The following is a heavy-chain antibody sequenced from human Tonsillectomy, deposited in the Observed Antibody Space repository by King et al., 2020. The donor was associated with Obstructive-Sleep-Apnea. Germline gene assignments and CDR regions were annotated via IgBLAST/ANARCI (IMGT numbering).Heavy chain of an antibody. CDR1: GYRFTSYW. D-gene: IGHD3-22*01. V-gene: IGHV5-51*01. CDR2: IYPGDSNT. CDR3: ARLGGYDSSGLYYYYGMDV. J-gene: IGHJ6*02. Sequence: QLVQSGAEVKKPGESLKISCKGSGYRFTSYWIGWVRQMPGKGLEWMGIIYPGDSNTRYSPSFQGQVTISSDKSITTAYLQWSSLKASDTAMYYCARLGGYDSSGLYYYYGMDVWGQGTTVTVSS.